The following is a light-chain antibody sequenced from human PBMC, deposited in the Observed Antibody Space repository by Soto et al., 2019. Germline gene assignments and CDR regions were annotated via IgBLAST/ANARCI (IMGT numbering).Light chain of an antibody. CDR1: QSVSSY. V-gene: IGKV3-11*01. CDR3: QQFSSYPLT. Sequence: EIVLTHSPATLSLSPGERATLSCRASQSVSSYLAWYQQKPGQAPRLLSYDASSRATGIPDRFSGGGSGTDFTLTISRLEPEDFAVYYCQQFSSYPLTFGGGTKVDIK. J-gene: IGKJ4*01. CDR2: DAS.